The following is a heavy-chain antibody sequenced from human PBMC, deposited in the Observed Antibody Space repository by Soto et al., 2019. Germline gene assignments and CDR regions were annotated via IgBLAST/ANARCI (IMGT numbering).Heavy chain of an antibody. CDR1: GYSFTSYW. J-gene: IGHJ6*02. Sequence: GESLKISCKGSGYSFTSYWIGWVRPMPGKGLEWMGIIYPGDSDTRYSPSFQGQVTFSADKSISTAYLQWSSLKASDTAMYYCTAGGVRGVSTRTRDYYGMDVWGQGTTVTVSS. CDR3: TAGGVRGVSTRTRDYYGMDV. V-gene: IGHV5-51*01. CDR2: IYPGDSDT. D-gene: IGHD3-10*01.